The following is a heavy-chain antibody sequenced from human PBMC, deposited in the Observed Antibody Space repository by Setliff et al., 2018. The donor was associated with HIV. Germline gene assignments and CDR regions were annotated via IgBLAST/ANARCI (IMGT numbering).Heavy chain of an antibody. Sequence: PSETLSLTCTVSSGSISGDNWWRWVRQPPGKGLEWIGEIYHRGSTNYNPSLKSRVTISVDKSKNQFSLKLTSVTAADTAVYYCAVRRYYDSTGYYDYWGQGTLVTVSS. D-gene: IGHD3-22*01. J-gene: IGHJ4*02. CDR2: IYHRGST. V-gene: IGHV4-4*02. CDR1: SGSISGDNW. CDR3: AVRRYYDSTGYYDY.